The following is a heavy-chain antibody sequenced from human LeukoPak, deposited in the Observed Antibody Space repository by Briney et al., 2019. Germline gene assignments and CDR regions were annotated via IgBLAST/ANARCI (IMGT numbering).Heavy chain of an antibody. CDR3: ARLGPAAGTSFDY. D-gene: IGHD6-13*01. CDR2: IYDSGST. Sequence: SETLSLTCTVSGGSVSYYYWNWIRQPPGKGLEWIGYIYDSGSTNYNPSLKSRVTISVDTSKNQFSLNLSSVTAADTAVYYCARLGPAAGTSFDYWGQGTLVTVSS. V-gene: IGHV4-59*08. CDR1: GGSVSYYY. J-gene: IGHJ4*02.